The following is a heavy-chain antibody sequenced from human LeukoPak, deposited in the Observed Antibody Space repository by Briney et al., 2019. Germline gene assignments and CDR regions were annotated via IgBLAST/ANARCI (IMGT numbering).Heavy chain of an antibody. V-gene: IGHV4-30-2*01. J-gene: IGHJ4*02. Sequence: SETLSLTCTVSGGSISSGGYYWSWIRQPPGKGLEWIGYIYHSGSTYYNPSLKSRVTISVDMSKNQFSLKLSSVTAADTAVYYCARYYGSGSSGFDYWGQGTLVTVSS. D-gene: IGHD3-10*01. CDR2: IYHSGST. CDR3: ARYYGSGSSGFDY. CDR1: GGSISSGGYY.